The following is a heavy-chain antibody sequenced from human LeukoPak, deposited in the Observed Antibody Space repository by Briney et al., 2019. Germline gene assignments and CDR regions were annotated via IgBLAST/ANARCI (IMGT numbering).Heavy chain of an antibody. J-gene: IGHJ4*02. CDR1: GYSFTSYW. CDR3: QRHLTRGYFDWLSPPFDY. Sequence: GESLKISCKGSGYSFTSYWISWVRQMPGKGLEWTGRIDPSDSYTNYSQSFEGHVSISANYSVNTSYLQWINLKALKTAMYYCQRHLTRGYFDWLSPPFDYWGQGNLVTVSS. D-gene: IGHD3-9*01. V-gene: IGHV5-10-1*01. CDR2: IDPSDSYT.